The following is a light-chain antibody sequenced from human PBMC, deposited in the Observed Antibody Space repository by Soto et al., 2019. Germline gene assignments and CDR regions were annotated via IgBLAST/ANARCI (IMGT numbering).Light chain of an antibody. CDR3: QQLDRYPFS. J-gene: IGKJ4*01. CDR1: LDIRGY. Sequence: DIQLTQSPSFLSASVGDRVTITCRASLDIRGYLAWYQQKPGRVPRLLIYSASTLQSGVPSRFSGSGSGTEFTLTISSLQPEYFASYYCQQLDRYPFSFGGGTKVEIK. V-gene: IGKV1-9*01. CDR2: SAS.